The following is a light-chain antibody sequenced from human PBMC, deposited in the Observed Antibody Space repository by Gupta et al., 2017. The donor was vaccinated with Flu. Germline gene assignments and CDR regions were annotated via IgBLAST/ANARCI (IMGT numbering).Light chain of an antibody. CDR2: GAS. V-gene: IGKV3-20*01. Sequence: EIVLTQSPGTLSLSPGERATLSCRASQSVISNYLAWYQQKPGQAPRLLIHGASSRVTGVPDRFSGSGSETXFALSIXRVDPEDFAVYYCHQDGRSPWTFGXGTKVE. CDR3: HQDGRSPWT. CDR1: QSVISNY. J-gene: IGKJ1*01.